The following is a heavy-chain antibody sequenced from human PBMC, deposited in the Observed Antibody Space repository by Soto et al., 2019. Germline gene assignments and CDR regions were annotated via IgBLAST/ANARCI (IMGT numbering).Heavy chain of an antibody. J-gene: IGHJ6*03. CDR2: INHSGST. Sequence: QVRLQQCGAVLLKPSETVSLTCAVYGGSFSGYYWSWIRQPPGKGLEWIGEINHSGSTNYNPSLKSRVTISVDTSKNQCSLKLSSVTAADTAVYYCARDHFRLNYHFWSGYPYYMDVCCKGTTVTVSS. CDR3: ARDHFRLNYHFWSGYPYYMDV. CDR1: GGSFSGYY. V-gene: IGHV4-34*01. D-gene: IGHD3-3*01.